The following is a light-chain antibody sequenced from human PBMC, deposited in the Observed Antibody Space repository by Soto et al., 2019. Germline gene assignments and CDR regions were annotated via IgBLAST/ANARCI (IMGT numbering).Light chain of an antibody. CDR2: GAS. V-gene: IGKV3-20*01. Sequence: EVVLTQSPATLSVSPGDRATLSCRASQSVTSNYLAWYQQTPGQAPRLLIYGASSRASGIPDRFSGSGSGTDFTLTISRLEPEDFAVYYCQQYGSSGTFGQGTKVDIK. CDR3: QQYGSSGT. CDR1: QSVTSNY. J-gene: IGKJ1*01.